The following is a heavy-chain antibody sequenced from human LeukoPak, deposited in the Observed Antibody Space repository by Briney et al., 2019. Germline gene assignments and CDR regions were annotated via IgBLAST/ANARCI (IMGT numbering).Heavy chain of an antibody. J-gene: IGHJ4*02. V-gene: IGHV3-21*06. CDR2: ISSSSSYI. CDR1: GFTFSSYE. D-gene: IGHD3-10*01. CDR3: VRDRHYIGNREVRFPY. Sequence: PGGSLRLSCAASGFTFSSYEMNWVRQAPGKGLEWVSSISSSSSYIYYADSVKGRFTISRDNAKNSLDLQMNSLRVEDTAVYYCVRDRHYIGNREVRFPYWGQGALVTVSS.